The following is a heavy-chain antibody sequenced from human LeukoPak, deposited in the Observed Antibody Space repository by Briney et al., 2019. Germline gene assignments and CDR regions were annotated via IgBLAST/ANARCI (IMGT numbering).Heavy chain of an antibody. CDR3: ARSGTLASYYYYFMDV. V-gene: IGHV4-34*01. Sequence: SAALSLSCAFDGGSFSGYYWRWIREPAGKGVEWSGEINHSASTNYNPSLKSRVTISVDTSKNQFSLKLSSVTASDTAVYYCARSGTLASYYYYFMDVWGQGTTVTVSS. CDR1: GGSFSGYY. J-gene: IGHJ6*02. D-gene: IGHD1-1*01. CDR2: INHSAST.